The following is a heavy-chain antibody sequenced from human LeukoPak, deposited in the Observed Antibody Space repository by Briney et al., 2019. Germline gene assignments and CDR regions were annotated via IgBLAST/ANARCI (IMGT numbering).Heavy chain of an antibody. D-gene: IGHD3-22*01. CDR3: VLGGYDSRYLGFDY. CDR2: ITSNINTI. Sequence: GGSLRLSCAAYGFSFSTYAMNWVRQAPGKGLEWLAYITSNINTIYYADSVKGRFTISRDNAKNSLYLQMNSLRAEDTAVYYCVLGGYDSRYLGFDYWGQGTLVTVSS. CDR1: GFSFSTYA. V-gene: IGHV3-48*04. J-gene: IGHJ4*02.